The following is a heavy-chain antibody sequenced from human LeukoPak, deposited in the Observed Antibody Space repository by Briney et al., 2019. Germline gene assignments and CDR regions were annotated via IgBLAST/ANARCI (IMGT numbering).Heavy chain of an antibody. CDR3: AREGGDYYYYYYGMDV. CDR2: IYYTGNT. J-gene: IGHJ6*02. CDR1: GGSISTGSYY. Sequence: PSETLSLTCTVSGGSISTGSYYWGWIRQPPGKGLEWIGSIYYTGNTYYNPSLRSRVTISVDTSKNQFSLKLSSVTAADTAVYYCAREGGDYYYYYYGMDVWGQGTTVTVSS. D-gene: IGHD4-17*01. V-gene: IGHV4-39*07.